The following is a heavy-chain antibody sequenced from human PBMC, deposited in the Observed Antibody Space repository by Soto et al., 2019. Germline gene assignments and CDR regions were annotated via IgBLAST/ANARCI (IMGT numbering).Heavy chain of an antibody. CDR1: GYTFTGYG. J-gene: IGHJ3*01. Sequence: QVQLVQSGAEVKKPGASVKVSCKTSGYTFTGYGINWVRQAPGHGLEWMGWISVFNGNTKYGQNIQDRVIMTTDTSTSRAYMELRSLRSDATAVYFCGRDRSGGIIDSWGQGTMVIVSS. CDR2: ISVFNGNT. V-gene: IGHV1-18*01. D-gene: IGHD2-15*01. CDR3: GRDRSGGIIDS.